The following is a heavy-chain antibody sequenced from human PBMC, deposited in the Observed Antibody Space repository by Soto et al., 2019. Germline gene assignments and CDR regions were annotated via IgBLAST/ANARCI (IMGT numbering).Heavy chain of an antibody. CDR3: ARTGPYSSGNN. D-gene: IGHD3-22*01. Sequence: QVQLQESGPGLVDPLGTLSLTCAVSGTSVSGANWWGWVRQPPGKGLKWLGEIHSSGNTDYNPSLKSRVTISRDMSKNAFSLKLTSVTAEDTAVYYCARTGPYSSGNNWGQGTLVTVSS. J-gene: IGHJ4*02. CDR2: IHSSGNT. CDR1: GTSVSGANW. V-gene: IGHV4-4*02.